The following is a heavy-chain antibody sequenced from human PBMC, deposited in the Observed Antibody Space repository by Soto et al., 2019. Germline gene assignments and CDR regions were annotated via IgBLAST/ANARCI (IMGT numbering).Heavy chain of an antibody. CDR2: VYHNGGA. J-gene: IGHJ5*01. Sequence: QVHLQESGPELVKPSETLSLTCTVSGVSIHNSHSFWAWIRQPPGKGLQFIASVYHNGGAHYNSSLKSRVTISVDTANNQVSLRMRSLTAADTAFYYCGRVVEGATRHTDPDSWGQGILVTVSS. D-gene: IGHD2-21*01. V-gene: IGHV4-39*01. CDR1: GVSIHNSHSF. CDR3: GRVVEGATRHTDPDS.